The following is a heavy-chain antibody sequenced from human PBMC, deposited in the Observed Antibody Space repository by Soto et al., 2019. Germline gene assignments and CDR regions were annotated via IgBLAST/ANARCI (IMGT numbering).Heavy chain of an antibody. V-gene: IGHV2-70*01. CDR1: GFSLSTSGMC. CDR2: IDWDDDK. CDR3: ARSTYYYDSSGYRRSVQYYFDY. D-gene: IGHD3-22*01. Sequence: SGPTLVNPTQTLTLTCTFSGFSLSTSGMCVSWIRQPPGKALEWLALIDWDDDKYYSTSLKTRLTISKDTSKNQVVLTMTNMDPVDTATYYCARSTYYYDSSGYRRSVQYYFDYWGQGTRVTVSS. J-gene: IGHJ4*02.